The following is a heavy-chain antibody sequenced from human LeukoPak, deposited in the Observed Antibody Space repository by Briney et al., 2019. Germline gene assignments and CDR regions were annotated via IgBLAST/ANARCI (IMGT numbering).Heavy chain of an antibody. CDR1: GFTFSDYC. CDR3: AKPEQWLVSQRYFDY. V-gene: IGHV3-11*01. Sequence: PGGSLRLSCAASGFTFSDYCMSWIRQAPGKGLEWVSYISSSGSDIYYADSVKGRFTISRDNAKNSLYLQMNSLRAEDTAVYYCAKPEQWLVSQRYFDYWGQGTLVTVSS. CDR2: ISSSGSDI. J-gene: IGHJ4*02. D-gene: IGHD6-19*01.